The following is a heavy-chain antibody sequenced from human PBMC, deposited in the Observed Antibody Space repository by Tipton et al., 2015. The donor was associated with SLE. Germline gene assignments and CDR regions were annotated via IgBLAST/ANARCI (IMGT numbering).Heavy chain of an antibody. D-gene: IGHD5-18*01. Sequence: TLSLTCTVSGGSLNNPFCSWFRQSAGKGLGWIGRVSPSGGTNYHPSLNSRVTMSVDTSKNQFSLNLSSLTAADTAVYYCGREGYSVGLGGMDVLGQGTTVTVSS. J-gene: IGHJ6*02. V-gene: IGHV4-4*07. CDR3: GREGYSVGLGGMDV. CDR2: VSPSGGT. CDR1: GGSLNNPF.